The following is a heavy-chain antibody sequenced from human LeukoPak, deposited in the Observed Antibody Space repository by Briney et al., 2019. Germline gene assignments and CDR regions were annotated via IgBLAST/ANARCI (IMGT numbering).Heavy chain of an antibody. V-gene: IGHV3-64*02. CDR3: TRGSGPRYFDF. J-gene: IGHJ4*02. D-gene: IGHD6-19*01. Sequence: GGSLRLSCAASGFSLRSYAIHWVRQAPGKGLEYVSAMSHDGGTTYYADSVKGRFTVSRHNSRNMVYLQMGGLRAEDMAVYYCTRGSGPRYFDFWGQGTQVTVSS. CDR1: GFSLRSYA. CDR2: MSHDGGTT.